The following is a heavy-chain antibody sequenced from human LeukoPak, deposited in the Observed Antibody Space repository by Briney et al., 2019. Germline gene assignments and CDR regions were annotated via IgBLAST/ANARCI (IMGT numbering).Heavy chain of an antibody. Sequence: SETLSLTCTVSGGSISSYYWSWIRQPPGKGLEWIGEINHSGSTNYNPSLKSRVTISVDTSKNQFSLKLSSVTAADTAVYYCARADSSIAARLSRSSIFNYYYYMDVWGKGTTVTVSS. D-gene: IGHD6-6*01. J-gene: IGHJ6*03. CDR1: GGSISSYY. CDR3: ARADSSIAARLSRSSIFNYYYYMDV. V-gene: IGHV4-34*01. CDR2: INHSGST.